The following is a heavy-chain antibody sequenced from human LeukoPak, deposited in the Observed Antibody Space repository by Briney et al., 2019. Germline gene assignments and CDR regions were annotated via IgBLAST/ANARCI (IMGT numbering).Heavy chain of an antibody. Sequence: GGSLRLSCSASGFTFSNYGMSWVRQAPGKGLEWVSGINWNGVSTRYADPVKGRFTISRDNAKNSLYLRMNSLRAEDTALYYCARDGRYDFWSGSSSYFDCWGQGTLVTVSS. J-gene: IGHJ4*02. CDR2: INWNGVST. V-gene: IGHV3-20*04. D-gene: IGHD3-3*01. CDR1: GFTFSNYG. CDR3: ARDGRYDFWSGSSSYFDC.